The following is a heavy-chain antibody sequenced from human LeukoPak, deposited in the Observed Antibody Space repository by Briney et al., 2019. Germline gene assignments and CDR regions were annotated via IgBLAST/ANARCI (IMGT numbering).Heavy chain of an antibody. J-gene: IGHJ3*02. D-gene: IGHD1-26*01. CDR3: ARDAVVGLGVAFDI. CDR1: GYTFTTYG. CDR2: INTGAGDA. Sequence: GASVKVSFKTSGYTFTTYGIHWVRQAPGQGLEWMGRINTGAGDAYYSQKMQGRVTITRDTYANTAYMELSSLTSEDTAVYFCARDAVVGLGVAFDIWGQGTVVAVS. V-gene: IGHV1-3*04.